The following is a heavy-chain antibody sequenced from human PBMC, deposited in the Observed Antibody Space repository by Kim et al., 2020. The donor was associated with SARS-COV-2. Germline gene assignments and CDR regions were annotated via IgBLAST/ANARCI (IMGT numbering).Heavy chain of an antibody. V-gene: IGHV3-23*01. Sequence: GGSLRLSCAASGFTFSNYAMSWVRQAPGEGLKWVSAISTSGITTFYADSVRGRFTVSRDNSKNTLSLQMKSLRAEDTAVYYCAKGRPDSGYIAWGQGTLVTVSS. CDR1: GFTFSNYA. CDR2: ISTSGITT. CDR3: AKGRPDSGYIA. D-gene: IGHD5-12*01. J-gene: IGHJ4*02.